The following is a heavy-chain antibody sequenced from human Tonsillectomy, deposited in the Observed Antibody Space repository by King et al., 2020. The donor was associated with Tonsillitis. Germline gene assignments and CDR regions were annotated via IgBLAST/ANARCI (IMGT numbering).Heavy chain of an antibody. Sequence: QVQLQQWGAGLLKPSETLSLTCAVYGGSFSGYYWSWIRQTPGKGLEWIGEINHSGITKYNPSLKSRVTISVDTSKNHFSLKLYSVPAADTAVYYCVRDQARNYYGSGSLPGWFDPWGQGTLVTVSS. V-gene: IGHV4-34*01. D-gene: IGHD3-10*01. CDR3: VRDQARNYYGSGSLPGWFDP. CDR1: GGSFSGYY. CDR2: INHSGIT. J-gene: IGHJ5*02.